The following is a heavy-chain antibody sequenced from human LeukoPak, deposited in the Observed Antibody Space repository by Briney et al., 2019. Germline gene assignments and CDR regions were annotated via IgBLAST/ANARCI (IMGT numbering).Heavy chain of an antibody. Sequence: GASVKVSCKASGYSFTAYYMHWVRQAPGQGLEWMGWTNPNSGGTNYAQKFQGRVTMTRDTSITTAYMELSSLRSEDTAVYYCARDQDRSGYYYHWGQGTLVTVSS. D-gene: IGHD3-22*01. V-gene: IGHV1-2*02. J-gene: IGHJ5*02. CDR2: TNPNSGGT. CDR3: ARDQDRSGYYYH. CDR1: GYSFTAYY.